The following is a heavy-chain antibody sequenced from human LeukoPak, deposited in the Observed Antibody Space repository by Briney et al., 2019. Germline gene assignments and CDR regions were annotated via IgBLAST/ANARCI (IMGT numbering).Heavy chain of an antibody. J-gene: IGHJ4*02. CDR2: INQSGST. V-gene: IGHV4-34*01. Sequence: ASETLSLTCAVYGGSFSGYYWSWIRQPPGKGLGWVGEINQSGSTNYNPSLKSRVTISVDTSKNQFSLKLSSVTAADTAVYYCARRGTIFGVLDYWGQGTLVTVSS. D-gene: IGHD3-3*01. CDR3: ARRGTIFGVLDY. CDR1: GGSFSGYY.